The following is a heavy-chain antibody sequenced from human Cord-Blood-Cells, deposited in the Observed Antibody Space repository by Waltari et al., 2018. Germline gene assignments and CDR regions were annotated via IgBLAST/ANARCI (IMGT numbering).Heavy chain of an antibody. Sequence: QVQLVQSGAEVKKPGSSVKVSCKASGGTFSSYAISWVRQAPGQGLEWVGGIIPIVGTANYAQKFQGRVTITADKSSLRSEDTAVYYCASSGRKLGHFDYWGQGTLVTVSS. V-gene: IGHV1-69*06. CDR1: GGTFSSYA. CDR2: IIPIVGTA. CDR3: ASSGRKLGHFDY. D-gene: IGHD7-27*01. J-gene: IGHJ4*02.